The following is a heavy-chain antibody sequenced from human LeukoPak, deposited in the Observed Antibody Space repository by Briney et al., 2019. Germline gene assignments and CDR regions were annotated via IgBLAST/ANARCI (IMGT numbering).Heavy chain of an antibody. CDR3: VKGFVHPTYYFDD. CDR2: ISGSGGST. Sequence: GGSLRLSCAASGFTFSSYAMSWVRQAPGKGLEWVSAISGSGGSTYYADSVKGRFTISRDNSENTLHLQLNSLRTEDTAVYFCVKGFVHPTYYFDDWGQGTLVTVSS. V-gene: IGHV3-23*01. J-gene: IGHJ4*02. CDR1: GFTFSSYA. D-gene: IGHD3-10*01.